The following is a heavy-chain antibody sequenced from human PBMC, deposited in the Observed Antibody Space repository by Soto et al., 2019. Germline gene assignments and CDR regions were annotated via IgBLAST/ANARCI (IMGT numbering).Heavy chain of an antibody. V-gene: IGHV4-61*08. CDR3: ARFSAFTNTYTTFYYFDF. J-gene: IGHJ4*02. Sequence: SETLSLTCTVSGVSISSGGYYWGWIRQHPGKGLEWIGNIYYSGSTNYNPSLKSRLTIFLDTSKNQFSLKLRSVTAADTAVYYCARFSAFTNTYTTFYYFDFWGQGTLVTVSS. CDR1: GVSISSGGYY. D-gene: IGHD3-16*01. CDR2: IYYSGST.